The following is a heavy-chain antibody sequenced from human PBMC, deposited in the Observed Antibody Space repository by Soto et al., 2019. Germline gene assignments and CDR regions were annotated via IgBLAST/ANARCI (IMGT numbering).Heavy chain of an antibody. D-gene: IGHD2-21*01. J-gene: IGHJ5*02. CDR1: DDSLSTFY. CDR2: IYASGST. CDR3: ARSAIRSGGGLDP. Sequence: PSETLSLTCNVSDDSLSTFYWSWIRQPAGKGLEWIGRIYASGSTNYNPSLKGRVTMSVDTSKKQFSLKMISVTAADTAVYYCARSAIRSGGGLDPWGQGVLVTVSS. V-gene: IGHV4-4*07.